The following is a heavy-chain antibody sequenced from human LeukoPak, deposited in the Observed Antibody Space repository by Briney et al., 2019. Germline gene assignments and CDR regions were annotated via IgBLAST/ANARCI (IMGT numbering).Heavy chain of an antibody. J-gene: IGHJ3*02. D-gene: IGHD2-8*01. V-gene: IGHV3-53*01. CDR1: GFTVSSNY. CDR2: IYSGGST. Sequence: GGSLRLSCAASGFTVSSNYLSWVRQAPGKGLEWVPVIYSGGSTYYADSVKGRFTISRDNSKNTLHLQMNSLRAEDTAVYYCARARVGCTNFAFDIWGEGTMVTVSS. CDR3: ARARVGCTNFAFDI.